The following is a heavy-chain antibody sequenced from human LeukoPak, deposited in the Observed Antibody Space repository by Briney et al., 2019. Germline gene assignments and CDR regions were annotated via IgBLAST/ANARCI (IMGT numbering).Heavy chain of an antibody. V-gene: IGHV4-34*01. Sequence: SETLSLTCAVYGGSFSGYYWGWIRRPPGKGLEWIGEINHSGSTNYNPSLKGRVTISVDTSKNQFSLKLSSVTAADTAVYYCARGYCSGGSCQNFDYWGQGTLVTVSS. CDR1: GGSFSGYY. J-gene: IGHJ4*02. CDR3: ARGYCSGGSCQNFDY. CDR2: INHSGST. D-gene: IGHD2-15*01.